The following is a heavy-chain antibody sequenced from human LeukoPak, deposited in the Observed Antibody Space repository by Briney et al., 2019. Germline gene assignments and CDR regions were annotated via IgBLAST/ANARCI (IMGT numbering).Heavy chain of an antibody. CDR2: ISYDGTNK. J-gene: IGHJ5*02. Sequence: SGRSLRLSCAASGFTFSSYGMHWVRQAPGKGLEDVAVISYDGTNKYYVDSVKGRFTISRDNSKNTLYLQMNSLRAEDTAVYYCAKDARAASGTSWFDPWGQGTLVTVPS. CDR3: AKDARAASGTSWFDP. D-gene: IGHD6-13*01. V-gene: IGHV3-30*18. CDR1: GFTFSSYG.